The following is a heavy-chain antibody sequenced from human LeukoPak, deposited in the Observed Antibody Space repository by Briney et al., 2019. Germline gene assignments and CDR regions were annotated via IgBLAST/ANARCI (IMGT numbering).Heavy chain of an antibody. Sequence: SVKVSCKVSGYTLTELSMHWVRQAPGQGLEWMGGIIPIFGTANYAQKFQGRVTITADDSTSTAYMELSSLRSEDTAVYYCARSGSLGLVQNAFDIWGQGTMVTVSS. CDR3: ARSGSLGLVQNAFDI. D-gene: IGHD3-16*01. CDR2: IIPIFGTA. CDR1: GYTLTELS. J-gene: IGHJ3*02. V-gene: IGHV1-69*13.